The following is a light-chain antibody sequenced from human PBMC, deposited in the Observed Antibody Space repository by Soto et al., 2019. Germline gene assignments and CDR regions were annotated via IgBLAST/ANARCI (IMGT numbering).Light chain of an antibody. CDR3: GSCRSGSPLV. J-gene: IGLJ2*01. V-gene: IGLV2-14*01. Sequence: QSALTQPASVSGSPGQAITISCTGTSSDVGGSNYVSWYQQHPGKAPKLMIYDVHNRPTGISNRFSSSKSGNTASLTISGLQAEDEADYYCGSCRSGSPLVVGGGTELT. CDR2: DVH. CDR1: SSDVGGSNY.